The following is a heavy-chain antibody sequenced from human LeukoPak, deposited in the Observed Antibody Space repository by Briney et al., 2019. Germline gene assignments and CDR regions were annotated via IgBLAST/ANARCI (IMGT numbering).Heavy chain of an antibody. V-gene: IGHV3-20*04. CDR3: ARRASGGSTYWYFDL. CDR1: GFTFSRYA. J-gene: IGHJ2*01. Sequence: GGTLRLSCAASGFTFSRYAMSWGGEAPGKGVEYGSGINRNGAETVSADSVKGRFTISRHNAKKSLYLQMNSLRDEDTAFYYCARRASGGSTYWYFDLWGRGTLVTVSS. D-gene: IGHD6-19*01. CDR2: INRNGAET.